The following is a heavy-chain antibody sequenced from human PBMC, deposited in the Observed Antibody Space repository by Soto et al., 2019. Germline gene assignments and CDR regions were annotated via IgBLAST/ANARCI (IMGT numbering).Heavy chain of an antibody. J-gene: IGHJ5*02. CDR1: GYTFTSYY. CDR2: INPSGGST. Sequence: QVQLVQSGAEVKKPGASVKVSCKASGYTFTSYYMHWVRQAPGQGLEWMGIINPSGGSTSYAQKFQGRVTMTRDTSTSTVYMELSSLRSEDTAVYYCARAVGGIVLVPAATRFGWFDPWGQGTLVTVSS. CDR3: ARAVGGIVLVPAATRFGWFDP. D-gene: IGHD2-2*01. V-gene: IGHV1-46*01.